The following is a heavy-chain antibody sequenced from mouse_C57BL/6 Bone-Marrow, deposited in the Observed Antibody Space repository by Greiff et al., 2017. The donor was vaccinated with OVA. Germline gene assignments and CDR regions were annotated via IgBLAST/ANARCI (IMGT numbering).Heavy chain of an antibody. CDR3: ARINYWDFDV. CDR1: GFTFSDYG. J-gene: IGHJ1*03. CDR2: ISSGGSSI. V-gene: IGHV5-17*01. Sequence: EVQGVESGGGLVKPGGSLKLSCAASGFTFSDYGMHWVRQAPEKGLEWVAYISSGGSSIYYADTVKGRFTISRDNAKNTLFLQMTSLRSEDTAMYYCARINYWDFDVWGTGTTVTVSS.